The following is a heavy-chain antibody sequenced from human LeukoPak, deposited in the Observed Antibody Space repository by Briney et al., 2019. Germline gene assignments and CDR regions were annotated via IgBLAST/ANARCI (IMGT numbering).Heavy chain of an antibody. CDR3: ARETGLNAFDI. D-gene: IGHD3-10*01. CDR2: INTNTGNP. V-gene: IGHV7-4-1*02. J-gene: IGHJ3*02. Sequence: ASVKVSCTSSGYTFNNYAMNWVRQAPGQGLEWMGWINTNTGNPTYAQGFTGRFVFSLDTSVSTAYLQISSLKAEDTAVYYCARETGLNAFDIWGQGTMVTVSS. CDR1: GYTFNNYA.